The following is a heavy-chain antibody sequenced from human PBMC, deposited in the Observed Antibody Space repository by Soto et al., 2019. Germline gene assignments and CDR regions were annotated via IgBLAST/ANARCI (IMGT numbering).Heavy chain of an antibody. CDR2: IIVSGGST. CDR1: GFTFSSYA. CDR3: AKEWTTVTNYYNWFDP. V-gene: IGHV3-23*01. J-gene: IGHJ5*02. Sequence: QPGGSLRLSCAASGFTFSSYAMSWVRQAPGKGLELFLVIIVSGGSTYYADSVKGRFTISRDNSKNTLYLQMNSLRAEDTAVYYCAKEWTTVTNYYNWFDPWGQGTLVTVSS. D-gene: IGHD4-17*01.